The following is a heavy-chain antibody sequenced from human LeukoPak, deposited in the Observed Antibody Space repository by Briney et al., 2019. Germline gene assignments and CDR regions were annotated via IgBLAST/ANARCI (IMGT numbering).Heavy chain of an antibody. CDR1: GFTFSSYS. D-gene: IGHD2-15*01. J-gene: IGHJ4*02. CDR3: ASPVIVVVVDATPTDY. V-gene: IGHV3-21*01. Sequence: GGSLRLSCAASGFTFSSYSMNWVRQAPGKGLEWVSSISSSSSYIYYADSVKGRFTISRDNAKNSLYLQMNSLRAEDTAVYYCASPVIVVVVDATPTDYWGQGTLVTVSS. CDR2: ISSSSSYI.